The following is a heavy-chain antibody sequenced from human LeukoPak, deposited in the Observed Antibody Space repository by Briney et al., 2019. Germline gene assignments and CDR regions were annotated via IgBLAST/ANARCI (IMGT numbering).Heavy chain of an antibody. V-gene: IGHV4-39*01. CDR2: IYYSGDT. D-gene: IGHD6-13*01. CDR3: ARRQYSSSPPDY. CDR1: GGSISSSSYY. J-gene: IGHJ4*02. Sequence: KPSETLSLTCTVSGGSISSSSYYWGWIRQPPGKGLVWIGSIYYSGDTYYNPSLKSRVTISVDTSKNQFSLNMTSVTAADTAVYYCARRQYSSSPPDYWGQGTLVTVSS.